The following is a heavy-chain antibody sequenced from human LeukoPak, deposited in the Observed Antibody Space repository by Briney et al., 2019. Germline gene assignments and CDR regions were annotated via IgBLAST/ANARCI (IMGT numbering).Heavy chain of an antibody. CDR2: IYPADSKT. D-gene: IGHD6-19*01. V-gene: IGHV5-51*01. J-gene: IGHJ4*02. CDR3: ARGGQAVPGQRFDS. Sequence: KSGESLKISCKSSGYRFTNYWIAWVRQIPGKGLEWMGIIYPADSKTRYSPSFQGLVTISADKSINTAYLQWSRLGTSDTAVYFCARGGQAVPGQRFDSWGQGTLLTVSS. CDR1: GYRFTNYW.